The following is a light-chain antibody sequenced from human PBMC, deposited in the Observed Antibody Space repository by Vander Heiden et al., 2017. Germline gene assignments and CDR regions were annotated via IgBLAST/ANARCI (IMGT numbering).Light chain of an antibody. CDR1: HSVLYTSDSRNG. CDR2: WAS. J-gene: IGKJ2*01. Sequence: DIVNPQSRDSLTVSLGKGATINCKSSHSVLYTSDSRNGLAWYQQKPGQPPKLLLSWASTRQSGVPDRFGGSGSGTDFTLTISSLQAEDVAVYYCQQYYSIPYTFGQGTKLEIE. CDR3: QQYYSIPYT. V-gene: IGKV4-1*01.